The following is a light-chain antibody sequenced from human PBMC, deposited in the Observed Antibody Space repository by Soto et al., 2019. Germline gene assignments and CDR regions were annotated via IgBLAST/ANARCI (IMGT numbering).Light chain of an antibody. CDR1: QSISSW. J-gene: IGKJ1*01. CDR2: KAS. V-gene: IGKV1-5*03. CDR3: QQYVT. Sequence: DIPMTQSPSTLSASVGDRVTITCRASQSISSWLAWYQQKPGKAPKLLIYKASSLQSGVPARFGGSGSGTEFTLPISSLLPDDFATYYCQQYVTFGQGTNVEIK.